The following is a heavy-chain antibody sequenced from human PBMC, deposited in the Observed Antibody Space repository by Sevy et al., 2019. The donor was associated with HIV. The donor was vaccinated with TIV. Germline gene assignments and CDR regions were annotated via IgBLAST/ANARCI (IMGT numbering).Heavy chain of an antibody. CDR1: GFTFSSYA. Sequence: GGSLRLSCAASGFTFSSYAMSWVRQAPGKGLEWVSVISGSGGSTYYADSVKGRFTISRDNSKNTLYLQMKSLRAEDTAVYYCAKTGNDFWSKYGMDVWGQGTTVTVSS. V-gene: IGHV3-23*01. D-gene: IGHD3-3*01. CDR3: AKTGNDFWSKYGMDV. J-gene: IGHJ6*02. CDR2: ISGSGGST.